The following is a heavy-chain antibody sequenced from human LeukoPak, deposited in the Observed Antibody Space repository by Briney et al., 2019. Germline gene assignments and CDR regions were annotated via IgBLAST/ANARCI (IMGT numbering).Heavy chain of an antibody. CDR3: ARGGAYYYGSGSYYPNWFDP. CDR1: GGSLSGYY. CDR2: INHSGST. Sequence: SETLSLTCAVYGGSLSGYYWSWIRQPPGKGLEWIGEINHSGSTNYNPSPRSRVTISVDTSKNQFSLKLSSVTAADTAVYYCARGGAYYYGSGSYYPNWFDPWGQGTLVTVSS. D-gene: IGHD3-10*01. J-gene: IGHJ5*02. V-gene: IGHV4-34*01.